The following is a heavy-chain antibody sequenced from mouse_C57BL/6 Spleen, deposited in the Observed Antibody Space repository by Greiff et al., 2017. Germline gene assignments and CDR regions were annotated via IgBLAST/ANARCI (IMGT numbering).Heavy chain of an antibody. J-gene: IGHJ4*01. V-gene: IGHV6-3*01. CDR2: IRLKSDNYAT. CDR3: TDGSSLYAMDY. CDR1: GFTFSNYW. Sequence: EVKVEESGGGLVQPGGSMKLSCVASGFTFSNYWMNWVRQSPEKGLEWVAQIRLKSDNYATHYAESVKGRFTISRDDSKSSVYLQINNLRAEDTGIYYCTDGSSLYAMDYWGQGTSVTVSS. D-gene: IGHD1-1*01.